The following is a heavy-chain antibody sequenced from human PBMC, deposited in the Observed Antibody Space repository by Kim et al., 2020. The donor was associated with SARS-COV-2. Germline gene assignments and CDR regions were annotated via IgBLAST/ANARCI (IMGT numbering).Heavy chain of an antibody. CDR1: GYTFTSYG. J-gene: IGHJ5*02. D-gene: IGHD3-16*01. V-gene: IGHV1-18*01. CDR2: ISAYNGNT. Sequence: ASVKVSCKASGYTFTSYGISWVRQAPGQGLEWMGWISAYNGNTNYAQKLQGRVTMTTDTSTSTAYMELRSLRSDDTAVYYCARDEPYDYVWGMFDPWGQGTLVTVSS. CDR3: ARDEPYDYVWGMFDP.